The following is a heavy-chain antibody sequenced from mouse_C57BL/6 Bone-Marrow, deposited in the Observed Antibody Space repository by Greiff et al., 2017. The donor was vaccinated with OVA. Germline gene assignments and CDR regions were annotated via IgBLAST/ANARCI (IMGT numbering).Heavy chain of an antibody. V-gene: IGHV2-9-1*01. J-gene: IGHJ4*01. CDR3: ARNSPFYDYDGDYYAMDY. CDR1: GFSLTSYA. Sequence: VQRVESGPGLVAPSQSLSITCTVSGFSLTSYAISWVRQPPGKGLEWLGVIWTGGGTNYNSALKSRLSISKDNSKSQVFLKMNSLQTDDTARYYCARNSPFYDYDGDYYAMDYWGQGTSVTVSS. CDR2: IWTGGGT. D-gene: IGHD2-4*01.